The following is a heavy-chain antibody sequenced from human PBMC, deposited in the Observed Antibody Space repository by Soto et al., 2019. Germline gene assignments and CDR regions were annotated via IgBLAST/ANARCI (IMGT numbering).Heavy chain of an antibody. J-gene: IGHJ6*02. CDR3: ARDSRYFDWYYYYGLDV. V-gene: IGHV4-31*03. CDR1: GGSISSGGYY. CDR2: IYYSGST. D-gene: IGHD3-9*01. Sequence: QVQLQESGPGLVKPSQTLSLTCTVSGGSISSGGYYWSWMRQHPGKGLEWIGYIYYSGSTYYNPSLKSRVTISVDTSKNQFSLKLSSLTAADTAVYYCARDSRYFDWYYYYGLDVWGQGTTVTVSS.